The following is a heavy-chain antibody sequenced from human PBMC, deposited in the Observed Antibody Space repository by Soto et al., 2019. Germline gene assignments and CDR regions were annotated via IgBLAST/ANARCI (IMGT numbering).Heavy chain of an antibody. V-gene: IGHV1-2*02. CDR1: GYPFTTYY. Sequence: HVQLVQSGTEVKKPGASVRVSCMVSGYPFTTYYIHWVRQAPGQGLEWMGWIDPRSGGTVYEQKCQGRVTMTRDTSISTVYIDRSGLTSDDTALYYCATDDYGIFPYWGQRSLVTVSS. CDR3: ATDDYGIFPY. D-gene: IGHD3-10*01. J-gene: IGHJ4*02. CDR2: IDPRSGGT.